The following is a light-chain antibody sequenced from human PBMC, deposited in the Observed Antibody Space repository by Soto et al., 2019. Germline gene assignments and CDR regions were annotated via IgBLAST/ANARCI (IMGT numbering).Light chain of an antibody. CDR1: QSLLHITGETF. Sequence: VMTQTPLSLSVAPGQPASISCKSSQSLLHITGETFLFWYLQKPGQSPQLLIYEVSTRVSGVPDRFSGSGSGTDFTLEISRVETDDVGIYYCMQSTQPPPTFGQGTRLEVK. CDR3: MQSTQPPPT. CDR2: EVS. V-gene: IGKV2D-29*02. J-gene: IGKJ5*01.